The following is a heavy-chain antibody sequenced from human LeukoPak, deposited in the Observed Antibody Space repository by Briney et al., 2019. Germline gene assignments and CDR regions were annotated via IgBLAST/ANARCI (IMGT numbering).Heavy chain of an antibody. D-gene: IGHD3-22*01. CDR1: GYTFTSYG. J-gene: IGHJ5*02. CDR2: ISAYNGNT. CDR3: ARVRPTMTPTT. Sequence: ASVKVSCKASGYTFTSYGISWVRQAPGQGREWMGWISAYNGNTNYAQKLQGRVIITPDTSTSTAYMELRSLRSDDTAVYYCARVRPTMTPTTWGQGTLVTVS. V-gene: IGHV1-18*01.